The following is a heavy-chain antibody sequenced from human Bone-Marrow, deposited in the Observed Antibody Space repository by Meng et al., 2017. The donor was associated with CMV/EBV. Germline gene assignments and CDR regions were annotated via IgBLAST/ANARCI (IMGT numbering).Heavy chain of an antibody. CDR1: GFTVSRNY. CDR3: AKALLASTSFHY. V-gene: IGHV3-23*01. D-gene: IGHD2-2*01. Sequence: GESLKISCAASGFTVSRNYMGWVRQAPGKGLEWVSGISWNSGSIGYADSVKGRFTISRDNSKNTLYLQMNSLRAEDTAVYYCAKALLASTSFHYWGQGTLVTVSS. CDR2: ISWNSGSI. J-gene: IGHJ4*02.